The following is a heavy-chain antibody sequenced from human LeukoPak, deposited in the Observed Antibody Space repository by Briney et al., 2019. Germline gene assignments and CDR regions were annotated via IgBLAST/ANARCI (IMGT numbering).Heavy chain of an antibody. D-gene: IGHD3-3*01. Sequence: SETLSLTCAVSGYSITSGYYWGWIRQPPGKGLEWIGSIYHSGSTYYNPSLKGRVTISVDTSKNQFSLKLSSVTAADTAVYYCARETIFGIYYYYMDVWGKGTTVTVSS. CDR3: ARETIFGIYYYYMDV. CDR1: GYSITSGYY. V-gene: IGHV4-38-2*02. CDR2: IYHSGST. J-gene: IGHJ6*03.